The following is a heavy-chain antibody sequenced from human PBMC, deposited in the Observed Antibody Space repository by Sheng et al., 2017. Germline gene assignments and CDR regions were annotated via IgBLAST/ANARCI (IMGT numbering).Heavy chain of an antibody. CDR2: INPNSGGT. Sequence: QVQLVQSGAEVKKPGASVKVSCKASGYTFTGYYMHWVRQAPGQGLEWMGWINPNSGGTNYAQKFQGRVTMTRDTSISTAYMELSRLRSDDTAVYYCARFSIVARPNGDAFDIWGQGTMVTVSS. CDR1: GYTFTGYY. CDR3: ARFSIVARPNGDAFDI. D-gene: IGHD6-6*01. V-gene: IGHV1-2*02. J-gene: IGHJ3*02.